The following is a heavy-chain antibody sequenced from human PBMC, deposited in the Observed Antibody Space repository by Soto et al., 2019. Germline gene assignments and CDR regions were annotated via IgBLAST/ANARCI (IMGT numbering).Heavy chain of an antibody. Sequence: SETLSLTCAVSGGSISSGGYSWSWIRQPPGKGLEWIGYIYHSGSTYYNPSLKSRVTISVDRSKNQFSLKLSSVTAADTAVYYCARYKAKTYYYDSSGFDYWGQGTLVTV. J-gene: IGHJ4*02. V-gene: IGHV4-30-2*01. CDR2: IYHSGST. D-gene: IGHD3-22*01. CDR3: ARYKAKTYYYDSSGFDY. CDR1: GGSISSGGYS.